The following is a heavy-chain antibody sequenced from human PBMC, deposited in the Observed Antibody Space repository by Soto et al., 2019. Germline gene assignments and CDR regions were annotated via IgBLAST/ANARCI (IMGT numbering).Heavy chain of an antibody. D-gene: IGHD1-26*01. J-gene: IGHJ6*02. CDR1: GYTFTGYY. CDR2: INPNSGDT. CDR3: AKGGAIVAAGTRVYLYNAMDV. V-gene: IGHV1-2*02. Sequence: ASVKVSCKASGYTFTGYYVHWVRQAPGQGLEWMGWINPNSGDTYLAQRFQGRVTMNKDTSIGTAYMELRGLTSDDTAEYYCAKGGAIVAAGTRVYLYNAMDVWGQGTKVTVYS.